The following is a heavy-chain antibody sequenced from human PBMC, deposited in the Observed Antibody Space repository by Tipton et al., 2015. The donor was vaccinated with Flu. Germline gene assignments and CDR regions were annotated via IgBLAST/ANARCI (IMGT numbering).Heavy chain of an antibody. J-gene: IGHJ4*02. D-gene: IGHD5-12*01. V-gene: IGHV4-34*01. CDR1: GGTFSGYY. Sequence: GLVKPSETLSLTCAVYGGTFSGYYWTWIRQPPGKRLEWIGEINDSGSANYNPSLKSQVTMSVDTSKNQFSLKVKSVTAADTAVYYCAKGTGYGTYFDSWGRGTLVTVSS. CDR2: INDSGSA. CDR3: AKGTGYGTYFDS.